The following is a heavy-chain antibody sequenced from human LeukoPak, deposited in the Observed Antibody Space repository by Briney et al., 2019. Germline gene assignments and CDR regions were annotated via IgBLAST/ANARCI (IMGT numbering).Heavy chain of an antibody. CDR3: ARGYVSGSGGSLFDY. J-gene: IGHJ4*02. CDR2: IIPIFGTA. V-gene: IGHV1-69*13. CDR1: GGTFSSYA. Sequence: SVKVSCKASGGTFSSYAISWVRQAPGQGLEWMGGIIPIFGTANYAQKFQGRVRITADESTSTAYMELSSLRSEGTAVYYCARGYVSGSGGSLFDYWGQGTLVTVSS. D-gene: IGHD2-15*01.